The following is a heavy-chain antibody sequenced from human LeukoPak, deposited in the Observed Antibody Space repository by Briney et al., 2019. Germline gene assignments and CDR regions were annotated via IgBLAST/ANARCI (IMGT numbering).Heavy chain of an antibody. J-gene: IGHJ4*02. CDR2: IIPIFGTA. V-gene: IGHV1-69*13. CDR1: GGTLRSYA. CDR3: ARGGFGGSSSYFDY. D-gene: IGHD1-26*01. Sequence: AASVKVSCKASGGTLRSYAISWVRQAPAQALEGMGRIIPIFGTANYAQKFQGRVTITADESTSTAYMELSSLRSEDTAVYYCARGGFGGSSSYFDYWGQGTLVTVSS.